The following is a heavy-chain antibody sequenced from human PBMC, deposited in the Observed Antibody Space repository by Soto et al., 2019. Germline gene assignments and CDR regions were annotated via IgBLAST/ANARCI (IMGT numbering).Heavy chain of an antibody. CDR1: GFSFSSYA. CDR2: ISKDGMNK. CDR3: ARDMYSSDYFVKWFEP. D-gene: IGHD6-19*01. V-gene: IGHV3-30*04. J-gene: IGHJ5*02. Sequence: QERLVESGGGVVQPGRSLRLSCTASGFSFSSYAMYWFRQPPGKGLEWVAVISKDGMNKNYADSVTGRVTVSRDNANYSLDLQLNSLRGEDTAMYYCARDMYSSDYFVKWFEPWGQGTLVTVSS.